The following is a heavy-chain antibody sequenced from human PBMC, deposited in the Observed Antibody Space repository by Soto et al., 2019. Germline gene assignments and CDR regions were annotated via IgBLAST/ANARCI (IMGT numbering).Heavy chain of an antibody. CDR3: ARELEPNGYFDI. D-gene: IGHD1-1*01. CDR2: IIPIFGTA. Sequence: QVQLVQSGAEVKKPGSSVKVSCKASGGTFSSYAISWVRQAPGQGLEWMGGIIPIFGTANYAQKFQGRVTITADESTSPAYMELSILRSEDTAVYYCARELEPNGYFDIWGQGTMVTVSS. CDR1: GGTFSSYA. J-gene: IGHJ3*02. V-gene: IGHV1-69*01.